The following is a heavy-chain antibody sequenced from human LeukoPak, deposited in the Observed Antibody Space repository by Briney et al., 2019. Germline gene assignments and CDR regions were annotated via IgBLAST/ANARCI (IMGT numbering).Heavy chain of an antibody. CDR2: INPNSGGT. V-gene: IGHV1-2*02. Sequence: ASVKVSCKASGYTFTGYYMHWVRQAPGQGLEWMGWINPNSGGTNYAQKFQGRVTMTRDTSISTAYMELRSLRSDDTAVYYCARDLAYSSGWYYWGQGTLVTVSS. D-gene: IGHD6-19*01. CDR1: GYTFTGYY. J-gene: IGHJ4*02. CDR3: ARDLAYSSGWYY.